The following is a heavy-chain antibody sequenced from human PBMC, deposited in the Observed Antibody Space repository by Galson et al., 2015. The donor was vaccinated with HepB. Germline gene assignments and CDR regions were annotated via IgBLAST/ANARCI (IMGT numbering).Heavy chain of an antibody. J-gene: IGHJ4*02. CDR2: ISGSGVSI. V-gene: IGHV3-23*01. CDR1: GFTFSSYA. Sequence: SLRLSCAASGFTFSSYAMSWVRQAPGKGLEWVSAISGSGVSIYYADSVKGRFTISRDNSKNTLYLQMNSLRAEDTAVYYCAKDSLRSVGAALDYWGQGTLVTVSS. D-gene: IGHD2-15*01. CDR3: AKDSLRSVGAALDY.